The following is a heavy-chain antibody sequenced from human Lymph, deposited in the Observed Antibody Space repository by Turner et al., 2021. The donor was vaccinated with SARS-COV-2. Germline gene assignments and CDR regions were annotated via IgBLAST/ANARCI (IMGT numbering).Heavy chain of an antibody. V-gene: IGHV4-59*01. D-gene: IGHD2-21*02. CDR2: IYYRGST. CDR3: ARETVNNWVDP. J-gene: IGHJ5*02. CDR1: GGSMNSNY. Sequence: QVQLQESGPRLVKPLETLSLTCTVSGGSMNSNYWSWIRQPPGKRLEWIGDIYYRGSTNYNPSLESRVTITVDTSRNQFSLNLTSVTAADTAIYYCARETVNNWVDPWGQGTLVTVSS.